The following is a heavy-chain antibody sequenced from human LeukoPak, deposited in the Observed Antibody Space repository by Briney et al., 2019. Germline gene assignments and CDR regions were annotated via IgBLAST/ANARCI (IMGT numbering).Heavy chain of an antibody. V-gene: IGHV3-23*01. CDR2: ISGGGRST. J-gene: IGHJ1*01. D-gene: IGHD6-13*01. CDR1: GFTFSNYG. Sequence: QPGGSLRLSCAAYGFTFSNYGMSWVRQAPGKGLEWVSGISGGGRSTYYADSVKGRFTISRDNSKNTLYLQMNSLRAEDTAVYFCAKVGATAGTLRIEYFQHWGQGTLVTVSS. CDR3: AKVGATAGTLRIEYFQH.